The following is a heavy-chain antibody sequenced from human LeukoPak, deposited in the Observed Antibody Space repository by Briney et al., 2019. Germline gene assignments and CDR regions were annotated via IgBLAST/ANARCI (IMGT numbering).Heavy chain of an antibody. CDR3: ARAHDSSGYYYPGYYYYGMDV. J-gene: IGHJ6*02. D-gene: IGHD3-22*01. CDR1: GYTFTSSG. Sequence: ASVKVSCKASGYTFTSSGISWVRQAPGQGLEWMGWISAYNGNTNYAQKLQGRVTMTTDTSTSTAYMELRSLRSDDTAVYYCARAHDSSGYYYPGYYYYGMDVWGQGTTVTVSS. V-gene: IGHV1-18*01. CDR2: ISAYNGNT.